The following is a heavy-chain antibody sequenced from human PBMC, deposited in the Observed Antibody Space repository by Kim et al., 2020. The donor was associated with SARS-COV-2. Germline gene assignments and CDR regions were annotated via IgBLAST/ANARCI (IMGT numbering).Heavy chain of an antibody. D-gene: IGHD3-22*01. CDR1: GLTFSSYA. J-gene: IGHJ6*02. CDR3: AKDYYDSIIGGYYYYGMDV. V-gene: IGHV3-23*01. Sequence: GGSLRLSCAASGLTFSSYAMSWVRQAPGKGLEWVSTISGSGGNTYYADSVKGRFTISRDNSKNTLYLQMNSLRAEDTAVYYCAKDYYDSIIGGYYYYGMDVWGQGTTVTVSS. CDR2: ISGSGGNT.